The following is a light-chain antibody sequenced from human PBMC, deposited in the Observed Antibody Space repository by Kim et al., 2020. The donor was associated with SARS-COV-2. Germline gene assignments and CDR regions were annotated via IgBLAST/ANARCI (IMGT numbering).Light chain of an antibody. Sequence: QAVVTQEPSLTVSPGGTVTLTCGSSTGAVTSGHYPYWFQQKPGQAPRTLIYDTSNKHSWTPGRFSGSLLGGKAALTLSGAQPEDEAEYYCLLSYSGARVVFGGGTQLTVL. V-gene: IGLV7-46*01. CDR3: LLSYSGARVV. CDR2: DTS. J-gene: IGLJ2*01. CDR1: TGAVTSGHY.